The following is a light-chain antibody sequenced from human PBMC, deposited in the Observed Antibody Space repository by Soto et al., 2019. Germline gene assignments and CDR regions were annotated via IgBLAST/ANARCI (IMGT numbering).Light chain of an antibody. J-gene: IGLJ1*01. CDR1: SSDVGDYNY. Sequence: QSALTQPASVSGSPGQSIIISCTGTSSDVGDYNYVSWYQQHPGKAPKLMIYDVSNRPSGVSNRFSGSKSGSTASLTISGLQAEDEADYYCSSYTSSTTRVFGTGTKVTVL. CDR2: DVS. V-gene: IGLV2-14*01. CDR3: SSYTSSTTRV.